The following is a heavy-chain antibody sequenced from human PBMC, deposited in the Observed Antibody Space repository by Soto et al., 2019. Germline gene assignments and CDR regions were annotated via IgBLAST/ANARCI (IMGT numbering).Heavy chain of an antibody. J-gene: IGHJ3*02. Sequence: DVQLVESGGGLVQPGGSLRLSCAVSGFTVSSDYMSWVRQAPAKGLEWVSAIYSGGDTYYADSMKDRFTMSRDNSKNTLYLQMNSLRAEDTAVYYCARENTGWPDALVMWGQGTMVTVSS. CDR3: ARENTGWPDALVM. D-gene: IGHD6-19*01. CDR2: IYSGGDT. CDR1: GFTVSSDY. V-gene: IGHV3-66*01.